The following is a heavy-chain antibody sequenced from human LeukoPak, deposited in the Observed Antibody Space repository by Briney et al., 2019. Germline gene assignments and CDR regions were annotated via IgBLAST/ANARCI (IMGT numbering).Heavy chain of an antibody. J-gene: IGHJ4*02. V-gene: IGHV3-33*01. CDR3: ARAVGAAAGYFDY. D-gene: IGHD6-13*01. CDR2: IWYDGSNI. Sequence: GGSLRLSCAASGFTFSNYGMHWVRQAPGKGLEWVAVIWYDGSNIYYAESVKGRFTISRDNSKNTLYLQMNSLRAEDTAVYYCARAVGAAAGYFDYWGRGTLVTVSS. CDR1: GFTFSNYG.